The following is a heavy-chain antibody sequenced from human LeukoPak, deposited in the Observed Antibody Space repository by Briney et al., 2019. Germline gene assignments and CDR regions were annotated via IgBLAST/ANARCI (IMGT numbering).Heavy chain of an antibody. CDR1: GGXFSTYT. J-gene: IGHJ3*02. V-gene: IGHV1-69*08. CDR2: ILPILSQT. Sequence: SVKVSCKSSGGXFSTYTISWVRQAPGQGLEWMGRILPILSQTNYALKFRGRFTMTADKSTNTAYMELSSLRSEDTAVYFCAKVRGSDAFDMWGQGTMVTVSS. D-gene: IGHD3-10*01. CDR3: AKVRGSDAFDM.